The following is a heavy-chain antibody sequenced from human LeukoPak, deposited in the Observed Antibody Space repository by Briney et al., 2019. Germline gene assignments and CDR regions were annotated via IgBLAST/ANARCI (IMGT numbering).Heavy chain of an antibody. CDR1: GFSFSNCG. J-gene: IGHJ5*02. Sequence: PGGSLRLSCAASGFSFSNCGMHWVRQAPGKGLEWVAFIQYGGSNEYYADSVKGRFTISRDNSKSTLYLLMNSLRAEDTAMYYCAKDTWSWGQGTLVTVSS. CDR2: IQYGGSNE. V-gene: IGHV3-30*02. CDR3: AKDTWS. D-gene: IGHD2-8*02.